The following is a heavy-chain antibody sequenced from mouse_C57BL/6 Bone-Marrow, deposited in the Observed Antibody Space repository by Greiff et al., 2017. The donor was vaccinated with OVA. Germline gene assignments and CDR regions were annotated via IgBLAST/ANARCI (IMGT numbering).Heavy chain of an antibody. J-gene: IGHJ3*01. Sequence: EVHLVESGAELVRPGASVKLSCTASGFNIKDDYMHWVKQRPEQGLEWIGWIDPENGDTEYASKFQGKATITADTSSNTAYLQLSSLTSEDTAVYYCHGDWFAYWGQGTLVTVSA. CDR1: GFNIKDDY. CDR3: HGDWFAY. V-gene: IGHV14-4*01. CDR2: IDPENGDT.